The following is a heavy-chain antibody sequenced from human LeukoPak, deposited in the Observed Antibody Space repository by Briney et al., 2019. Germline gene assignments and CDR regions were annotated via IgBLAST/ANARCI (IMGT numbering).Heavy chain of an antibody. CDR2: ISGSGGST. CDR1: GFAVSSHH. V-gene: IGHV3-23*01. Sequence: PGGSLRLSCAASGFAVSSHHVTWVRQTPGKGLEWVSAISGSGGSTYYADSVKGRFTISRDNSKNTLYLQMNSLRAEDTAVYYCAKVGFYYYYMDVWGKGTTVTVSS. J-gene: IGHJ6*03. CDR3: AKVGFYYYYMDV.